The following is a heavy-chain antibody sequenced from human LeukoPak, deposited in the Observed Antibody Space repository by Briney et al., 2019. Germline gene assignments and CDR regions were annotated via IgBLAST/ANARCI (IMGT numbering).Heavy chain of an antibody. CDR2: ISSSGSTI. V-gene: IGHV3-11*01. Sequence: GGSLRLSCAASGFTFSDYYMSWIRQAPGKGLEWVSYISSSGSTIYYADSVKGRFTISRDNAKNSLYLQMNSLRAEDTAVYYCARAQRRYCSGGSCYGWFDPWGQGTLVTVSS. CDR3: ARAQRRYCSGGSCYGWFDP. J-gene: IGHJ5*02. D-gene: IGHD2-15*01. CDR1: GFTFSDYY.